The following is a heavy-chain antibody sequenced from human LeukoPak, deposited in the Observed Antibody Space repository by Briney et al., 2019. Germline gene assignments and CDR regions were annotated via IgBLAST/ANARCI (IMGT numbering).Heavy chain of an antibody. CDR3: ARVTYYDFWSGYYKGVFDY. V-gene: IGHV4-61*01. D-gene: IGHD3-3*01. CDR2: IYYSGST. CDR1: GGSVNTSSHY. J-gene: IGHJ4*02. Sequence: SETLSLTCTVSGGSVNTSSHYWSWIRQPPGKGLEWIGYIYYSGSTNYNPSLKSRVTMSVDTSKNQFSLKLSSVTAADTAVYYCARVTYYDFWSGYYKGVFDYWGQGTLVTVSS.